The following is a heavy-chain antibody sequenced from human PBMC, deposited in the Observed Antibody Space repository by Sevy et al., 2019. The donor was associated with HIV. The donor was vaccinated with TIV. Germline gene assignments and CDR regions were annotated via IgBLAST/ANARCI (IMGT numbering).Heavy chain of an antibody. D-gene: IGHD3-10*01. CDR2: IYYSGST. CDR3: ARSRLYYYGSGSYFPHYYFDY. J-gene: IGHJ4*02. CDR1: GGSISSYY. Sequence: SETLSLTCTVSGGSISSYYWSWIRQPPGKGLEWIGYIYYSGSTNYNPSLKSRVTISVDTSKNQFSLKLSSVTAADTALYYCARSRLYYYGSGSYFPHYYFDYWGQGTLVTVSS. V-gene: IGHV4-59*01.